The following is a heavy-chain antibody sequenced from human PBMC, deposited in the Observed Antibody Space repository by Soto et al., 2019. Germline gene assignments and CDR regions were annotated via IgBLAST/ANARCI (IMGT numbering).Heavy chain of an antibody. Sequence: ASVKVSCKASGGTFSSYAISWVRQAPGQGLEWMGGIIPIFGTANYAQKFQGRVTITADESTSTAYMELSSLRSEDTAVYYCAMGGVYAEYFQHWGKGTLVTVSS. J-gene: IGHJ1*01. V-gene: IGHV1-69*13. CDR2: IIPIFGTA. D-gene: IGHD3-16*01. CDR3: AMGGVYAEYFQH. CDR1: GGTFSSYA.